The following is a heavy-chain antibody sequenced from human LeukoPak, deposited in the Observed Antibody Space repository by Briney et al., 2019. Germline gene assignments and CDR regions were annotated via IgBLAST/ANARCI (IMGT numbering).Heavy chain of an antibody. CDR2: ISYDGSNK. V-gene: IGHV3-30*18. Sequence: PGGSLRLSCAASAFTFSSYGMHWVRQAPGKGLEWVAVISYDGSNKYYADSVKGRFTISRDNSKNTLYLQMNSLRAEDTAVYYCAKALPRIVGATEGVDYWGQGTLVTVSS. D-gene: IGHD1-26*01. J-gene: IGHJ4*02. CDR3: AKALPRIVGATEGVDY. CDR1: AFTFSSYG.